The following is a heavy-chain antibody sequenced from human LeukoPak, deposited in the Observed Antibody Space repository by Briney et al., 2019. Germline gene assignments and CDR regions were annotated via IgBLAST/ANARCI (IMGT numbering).Heavy chain of an antibody. Sequence: SETLSLTCTVSGGSISSGSYYWSWIRQPAGKGLEWIGRIYTSGSTNYNPSLKSRVTISVDTSKNQFSLKLSSVTAADTAVYYCARDRREYDFWSGYYTGYYFDYWGQGTLVTVSS. CDR1: GGSISSGSYY. CDR3: ARDRREYDFWSGYYTGYYFDY. D-gene: IGHD3-3*01. V-gene: IGHV4-61*02. J-gene: IGHJ4*02. CDR2: IYTSGST.